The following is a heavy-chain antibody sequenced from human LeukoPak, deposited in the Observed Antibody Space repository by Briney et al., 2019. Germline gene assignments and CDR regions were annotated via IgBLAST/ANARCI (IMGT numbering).Heavy chain of an antibody. CDR2: INHSGST. V-gene: IGHV4-34*01. J-gene: IGHJ6*03. Sequence: PSETLSLTCVVNGGSFSGYYWTWIRQPPGKGLEWIGEINHSGSTNYNPSLKSRVTISVDTSKNQLSLKLSSVTAADTAVYYCARVVDPGGYYYFYYMDVWGKGTTVTISS. CDR3: ARVVDPGGYYYFYYMDV. CDR1: GGSFSGYY. D-gene: IGHD3-16*01.